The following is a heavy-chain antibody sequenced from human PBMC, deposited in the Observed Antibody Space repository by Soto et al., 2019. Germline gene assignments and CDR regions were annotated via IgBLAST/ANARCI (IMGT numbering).Heavy chain of an antibody. CDR1: GFTFSSYA. CDR3: AKPPSESYYDYVWGSSWFDY. J-gene: IGHJ4*02. Sequence: GGSLRLSCAASGFTFSSYAMSWVHQAPGKGLEWVSAISGSGGSTYYADSVKGRFTISRDNSKNTLYLQMNSLRAEDTAVYYCAKPPSESYYDYVWGSSWFDYWGQGTLVTVSS. CDR2: ISGSGGST. D-gene: IGHD3-16*01. V-gene: IGHV3-23*01.